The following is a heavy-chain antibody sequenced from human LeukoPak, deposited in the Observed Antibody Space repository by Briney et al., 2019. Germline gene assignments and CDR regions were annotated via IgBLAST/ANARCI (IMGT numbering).Heavy chain of an antibody. CDR2: ISSSSSYI. J-gene: IGHJ4*02. D-gene: IGHD6-19*01. Sequence: GGSLRLSCAASGFTFSSYSMNWVRQAPGKGLEWVSSISSSSSYIYYADSVKGRFTISRDNAQNSVYLQMNSLRAEDTAMYYCARDVGSGWFDYWGQGTLVTVSS. V-gene: IGHV3-21*01. CDR1: GFTFSSYS. CDR3: ARDVGSGWFDY.